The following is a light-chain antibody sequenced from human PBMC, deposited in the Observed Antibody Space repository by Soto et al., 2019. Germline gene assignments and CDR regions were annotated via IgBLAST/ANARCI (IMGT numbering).Light chain of an antibody. J-gene: IGLJ3*02. CDR3: CSYAGRSTWV. Sequence: QSALTQPRSVSESPGQSVTISCSGTSSDVGGYKYVSWYQQHPGEAPKLMIYDVNKRPSGVPDRFSGSKSGSTASLTISGLQAEDEADYYCCSYAGRSTWVFGGGTKLTVL. CDR2: DVN. V-gene: IGLV2-11*01. CDR1: SSDVGGYKY.